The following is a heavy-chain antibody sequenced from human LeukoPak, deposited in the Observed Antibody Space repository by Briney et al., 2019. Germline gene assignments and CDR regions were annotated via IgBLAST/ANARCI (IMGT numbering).Heavy chain of an antibody. V-gene: IGHV3-23*01. CDR3: SALKFQRDMVRGVSDAFDI. CDR1: GFTFSSYA. D-gene: IGHD3-10*01. J-gene: IGHJ3*02. CDR2: ISGSGGST. Sequence: GGSLTLSCAASGFTFSSYAMSWVRQTPGKGLEWVSSISGSGGSTYYADSVKGRFTISRDNSKNTMYLQMNSLRAEDTAVYYCSALKFQRDMVRGVSDAFDIWGQGTMVTVSS.